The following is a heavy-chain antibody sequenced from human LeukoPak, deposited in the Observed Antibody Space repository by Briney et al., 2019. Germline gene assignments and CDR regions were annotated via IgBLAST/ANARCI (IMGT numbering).Heavy chain of an antibody. CDR3: ARDRVLTGYYPRMVYYYMDV. CDR1: GFTFDDYG. Sequence: GGSLRLSCAASGFTFDDYGISWVRQAPGKGLEWVSGINWNSGSTGYADSVKGRFTISRDNAKNSLYLQMNSLRAEDTALYYCARDRVLTGYYPRMVYYYMDVWGKGTTVTVSS. V-gene: IGHV3-20*04. CDR2: INWNSGST. D-gene: IGHD3-9*01. J-gene: IGHJ6*03.